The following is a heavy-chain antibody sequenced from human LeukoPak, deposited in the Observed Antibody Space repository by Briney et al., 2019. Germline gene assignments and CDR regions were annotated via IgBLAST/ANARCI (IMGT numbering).Heavy chain of an antibody. CDR2: FDPEDGET. Sequence: ASVKVSCKVSGYTLTELSMHWVRQAPGKGLEWMGGFDPEDGETIYAQKFQGRVTMTEDTSTDTAYMELSSLRSEGTAVYYCAIQGYYYYGMDVWGQGTTVTVSS. CDR3: AIQGYYYYGMDV. D-gene: IGHD1-1*01. V-gene: IGHV1-24*01. J-gene: IGHJ6*02. CDR1: GYTLTELS.